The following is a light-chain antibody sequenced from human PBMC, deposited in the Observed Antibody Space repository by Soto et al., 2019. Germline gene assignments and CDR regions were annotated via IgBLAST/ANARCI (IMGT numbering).Light chain of an antibody. CDR2: GAS. V-gene: IGKV3-15*01. Sequence: EILMTQSPATLSVSPGERATLSFRASQSININLAWYQQKPGQAPRLLIYGASTRATGIPARFSGSGSGTEFTLTISSLQSEDFAVYYCQQYNDWPRGTFGQGTKVEIK. CDR3: QQYNDWPRGT. CDR1: QSININ. J-gene: IGKJ1*01.